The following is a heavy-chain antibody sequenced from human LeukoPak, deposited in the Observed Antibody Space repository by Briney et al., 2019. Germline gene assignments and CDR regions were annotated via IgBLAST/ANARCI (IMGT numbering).Heavy chain of an antibody. CDR1: GFTFSDFW. Sequence: EGSLRLSCAGSGFTFSDFWMTWVRQTPGKGLEWVANIKEDGTEKNFVDSVKGRFTISRDNTKNLLFLEMNNLRGDDTAMYYCVRESRPGGAMGLYHNLDYWGQGTLVTVSS. D-gene: IGHD1-1*01. CDR2: IKEDGTEK. CDR3: VRESRPGGAMGLYHNLDY. J-gene: IGHJ4*02. V-gene: IGHV3-7*01.